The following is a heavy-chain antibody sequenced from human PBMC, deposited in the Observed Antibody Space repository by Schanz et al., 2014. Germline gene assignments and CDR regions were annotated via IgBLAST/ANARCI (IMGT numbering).Heavy chain of an antibody. J-gene: IGHJ4*02. CDR3: ARDFHGYGPHLDY. D-gene: IGHD5-12*01. V-gene: IGHV3-30*03. CDR2: VSSDGNND. Sequence: QVQLVESGGGVVQPGGSLRLSCAASGFTFSTHAMHWVRQAPGKGLEWVALVSSDGNNDYYTDSVKGRFTISRDNSKNTVHLQMNSLRAEDTAVYHCARDFHGYGPHLDYWGQGSLVTVSS. CDR1: GFTFSTHA.